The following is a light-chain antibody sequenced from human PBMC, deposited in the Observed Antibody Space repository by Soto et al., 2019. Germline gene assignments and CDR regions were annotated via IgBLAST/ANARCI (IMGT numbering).Light chain of an antibody. CDR3: SSYAGSNILVV. Sequence: QSALTQPPSASGSPGQSVTISCTGTSSDVGGYNYVSWYQQHPGKAPKLMIYEVSKRPSGVPDRFSGSKSGNTASLTVSGLQAEDEAAYYCSSYAGSNILVVFGGGTKLTVL. CDR2: EVS. CDR1: SSDVGGYNY. V-gene: IGLV2-8*01. J-gene: IGLJ2*01.